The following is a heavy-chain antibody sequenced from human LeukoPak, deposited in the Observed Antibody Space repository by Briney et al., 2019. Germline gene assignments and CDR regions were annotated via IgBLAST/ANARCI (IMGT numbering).Heavy chain of an antibody. V-gene: IGHV4-30-2*01. D-gene: IGHD2-15*01. CDR2: INHSGST. CDR1: GGSISSGGYS. Sequence: SQTLSLTCAVSGGSISSGGYSWSWIRQPPGKGLEWIGEINHSGSTNYNPSLKSRVTISVDTSKNQFSLKLSSVTAADTAVYYCARGVVAHFDPWGQGTLVTVSS. CDR3: ARGVVAHFDP. J-gene: IGHJ5*02.